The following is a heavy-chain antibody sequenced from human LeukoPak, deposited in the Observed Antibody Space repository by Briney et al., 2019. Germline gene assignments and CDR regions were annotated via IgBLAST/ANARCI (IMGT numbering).Heavy chain of an antibody. CDR2: ISAYNGNT. CDR1: GYTFTSYG. CDR3: ARDYLPIVVVEMGSGSASDP. V-gene: IGHV1-18*01. Sequence: ASVKVSCKASGYTFTSYGISWVRQAPGQGLEWMGWISAYNGNTNYAQKLQGRVTMTTDTSTSTAYMELRSLRSDDTAVYYCARDYLPIVVVEMGSGSASDPWGQGTLVTVSS. D-gene: IGHD2-15*01. J-gene: IGHJ5*02.